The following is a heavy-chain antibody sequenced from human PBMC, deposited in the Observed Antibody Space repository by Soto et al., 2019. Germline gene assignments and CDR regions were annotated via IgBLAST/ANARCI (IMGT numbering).Heavy chain of an antibody. D-gene: IGHD5-18*01. J-gene: IGHJ6*02. V-gene: IGHV3-30*18. CDR2: ISYDGSNK. Sequence: PGGSLRLSCAASGFTFSSYGMHWVRQAPGKGLEWVAVISYDGSNKYYADSVKGRFTISRDNSKNTLYLQMNSLRAEDTAVYYCAKDLGYSYGLAYYYYGMDVWGQGTTVTVSS. CDR3: AKDLGYSYGLAYYYYGMDV. CDR1: GFTFSSYG.